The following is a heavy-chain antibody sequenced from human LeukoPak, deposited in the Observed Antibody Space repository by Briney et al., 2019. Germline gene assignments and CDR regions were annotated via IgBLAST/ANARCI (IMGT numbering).Heavy chain of an antibody. V-gene: IGHV3-23*01. Sequence: GGSLRLSCAASGFTFSSYAMSWVRQAPGKGLEWVSAIRGSGGSTYYADSVKGRFTISRDNSKNTLYLQMNSLRAEDTAVYYCAKDHDSIKIFAGWFDPWGQGTLVTVSS. D-gene: IGHD3-3*01. CDR1: GFTFSSYA. CDR3: AKDHDSIKIFAGWFDP. CDR2: IRGSGGST. J-gene: IGHJ5*02.